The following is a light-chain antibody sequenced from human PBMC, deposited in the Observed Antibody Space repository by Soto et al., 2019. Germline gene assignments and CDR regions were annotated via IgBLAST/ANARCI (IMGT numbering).Light chain of an antibody. CDR2: EVS. CDR3: SSYTTGSTLYV. J-gene: IGLJ1*01. Sequence: QSALTQPASVSGSPGQSITISCTGSSNDIGAYKYVSWYQQYPGKAPKLIIFEVSNRPSGVSHRFSGSKSGNTASLTIAGLQAEDEADYQCSSYTTGSTLYVFGGGTKLTVL. V-gene: IGLV2-14*01. CDR1: SNDIGAYKY.